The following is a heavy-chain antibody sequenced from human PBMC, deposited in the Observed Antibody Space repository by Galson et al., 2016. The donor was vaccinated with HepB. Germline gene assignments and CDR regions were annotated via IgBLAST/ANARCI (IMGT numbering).Heavy chain of an antibody. J-gene: IGHJ3*02. V-gene: IGHV4-59*01. Sequence: SETLSLTCTVSDGSISGYYWTWIRQPPGKGLEWIGHIYYSGTTNHNPSLKSRVTISVDISKKQFSLKLSSVTAADTAVYYCARGDFYLELLPYDAFDIWGQGTMVTVSS. D-gene: IGHD1-7*01. CDR1: DGSISGYY. CDR3: ARGDFYLELLPYDAFDI. CDR2: IYYSGTT.